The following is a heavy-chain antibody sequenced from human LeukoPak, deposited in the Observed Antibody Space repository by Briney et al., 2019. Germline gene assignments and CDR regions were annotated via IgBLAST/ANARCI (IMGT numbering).Heavy chain of an antibody. CDR3: ATHGARSYYFDY. J-gene: IGHJ4*02. V-gene: IGHV4-4*07. CDR1: GGSISSFY. Sequence: PSETLSLTCTVSGGSISSFYWSWIRQPAGKGLEWIGRIYTSGSTNYNPSLKSRVTISVDTSKNQFSLKLSSVTAADTAVYYCATHGARSYYFDYWGQGTLVTVPS. CDR2: IYTSGST. D-gene: IGHD1-26*01.